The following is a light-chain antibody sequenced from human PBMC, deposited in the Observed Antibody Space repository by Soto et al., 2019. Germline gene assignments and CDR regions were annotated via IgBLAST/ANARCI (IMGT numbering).Light chain of an antibody. CDR2: YDT. J-gene: IGLJ2*01. CDR1: NIGSKH. CDR3: HVWDSSRDHPL. Sequence: SYELTQPPSVSVAPGKTARITCGGINIGSKHVHWYQQKPGQAPVLVIYYDTDRPSGIRVRFSGSNSGNTATLTISRVEAGDEADYYCHVWDSSRDHPLFGGGTKLTVL. V-gene: IGLV3-21*04.